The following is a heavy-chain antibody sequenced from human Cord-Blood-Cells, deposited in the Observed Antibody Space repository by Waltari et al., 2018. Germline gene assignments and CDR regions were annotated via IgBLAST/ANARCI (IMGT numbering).Heavy chain of an antibody. Sequence: EVPLVESGGGLVQPGGSLRLSCPATGFNSSCYWMPWVRQAPGKGLVWVSRINSEGSSTSYADSVKGRFTISRDNAKNTLYLQMNSLRAEDTAVYYCARDWNYWGQGTLVTVSS. J-gene: IGHJ4*02. CDR1: GFNSSCYW. CDR3: ARDWNY. CDR2: INSEGSST. D-gene: IGHD3-3*01. V-gene: IGHV3-74*01.